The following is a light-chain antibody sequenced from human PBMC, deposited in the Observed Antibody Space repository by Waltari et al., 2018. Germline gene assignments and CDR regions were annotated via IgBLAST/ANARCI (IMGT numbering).Light chain of an antibody. CDR1: SSNIGNTY. Sequence: QSVLTQAPSVSAAPGQKVTISCPGSSSNIGNTYVTWYQQFPGTAPKPPIYDNDKRPSGIPDRFSASKSGTSATLGITGLQTGDEANYYCGTWDTSLSAWVFGGGTKLTVL. J-gene: IGLJ3*02. CDR3: GTWDTSLSAWV. V-gene: IGLV1-51*01. CDR2: DND.